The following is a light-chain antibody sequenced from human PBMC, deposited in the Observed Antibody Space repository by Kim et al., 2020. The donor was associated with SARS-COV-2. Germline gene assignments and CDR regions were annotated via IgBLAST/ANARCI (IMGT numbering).Light chain of an antibody. CDR1: NIGSKN. Sequence: SYELTQPLSVSVALGQTARITCGGNNIGSKNVHWYQQKPGQAPVLVIYRDSNRPSGIPERFSGSNSGNTATLTISRAQAGDEADYYCQVWDSSTYVFGTGTNVTVL. J-gene: IGLJ1*01. V-gene: IGLV3-9*01. CDR3: QVWDSSTYV. CDR2: RDS.